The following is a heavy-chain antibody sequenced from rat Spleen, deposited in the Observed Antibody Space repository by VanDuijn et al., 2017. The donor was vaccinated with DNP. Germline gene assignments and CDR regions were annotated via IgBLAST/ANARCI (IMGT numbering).Heavy chain of an antibody. V-gene: IGHV2-41*01. Sequence: QVQLRESGPGLVQPSQTLSLTCTVSGFSLADYSVHWVRQPPGKRLEWMGVIWNSGGSRYNSALKSRLSISKNTSKSQVFLKLNSLQTEDTATYYCASTLVNYDTYGYYAMDAWGQGTSVTVSS. J-gene: IGHJ4*01. CDR2: IWNSGGS. CDR1: GFSLADYS. CDR3: ASTLVNYDTYGYYAMDA. D-gene: IGHD1-11*01.